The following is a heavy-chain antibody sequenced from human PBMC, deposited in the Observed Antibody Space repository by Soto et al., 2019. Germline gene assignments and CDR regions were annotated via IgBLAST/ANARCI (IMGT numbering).Heavy chain of an antibody. CDR2: IYYSGST. Sequence: PSETLSLTCTVSVVSINSYYWNWIRQPPGKGLEWIGYIYYSGSTNYNPSLKSRVTISVDTSKNQFSLKLSSVTAADTAVYYCVRVSKSYGYIASWGQGTVVTVSS. CDR3: VRVSKSYGYIAS. D-gene: IGHD5-18*01. CDR1: VVSINSYY. V-gene: IGHV4-59*01. J-gene: IGHJ4*02.